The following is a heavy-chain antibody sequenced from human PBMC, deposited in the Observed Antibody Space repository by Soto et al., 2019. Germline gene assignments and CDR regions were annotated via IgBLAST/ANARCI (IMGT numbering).Heavy chain of an antibody. V-gene: IGHV4-4*02. J-gene: IGHJ6*02. CDR2: IYHSGST. D-gene: IGHD2-2*01. CDR1: GGSISSNNW. CDR3: ARVWVAAAARARYYYGMDV. Sequence: QVQLQESGPGLVKPSGTLSLTCAVSGGSISSNNWWSWVRQPPGKGPVWIGEIYHSGSTNYNPFLKSRVTISVDKSKNQFSLKLSSVTAADTVVYYCARVWVAAAARARYYYGMDVWCQGTTVTVSS.